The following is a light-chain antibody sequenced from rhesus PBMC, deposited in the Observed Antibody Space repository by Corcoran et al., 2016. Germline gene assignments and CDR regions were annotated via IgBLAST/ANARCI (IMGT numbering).Light chain of an antibody. CDR1: QSVSSS. J-gene: IGKJ2*01. CDR3: LQHSNWPHS. CDR2: GAS. Sequence: EIVMTQSPATLSLSPGERATLSCRARQSVSSSLAWYQQKPGQAPRLLIYGASRRATGIPDRFRGSGSGTDFTLTISSLEPEDVAVYYCLQHSNWPHSFGQGTKVEIK. V-gene: IGKV3-24*01.